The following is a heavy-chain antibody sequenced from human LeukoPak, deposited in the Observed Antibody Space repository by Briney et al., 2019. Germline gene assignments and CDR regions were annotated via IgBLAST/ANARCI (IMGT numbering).Heavy chain of an antibody. D-gene: IGHD1-26*01. J-gene: IGHJ3*02. Sequence: GGSLRLSCAASGFIFSRDSMNWVRQAPGKGLEWVAYINGGGSPIYYADSVRGRFTISRDNAENSLYLQMNSLRAEDTALYYCAKDEYSGQGGAFDIWGQGTMVTVSS. CDR3: AKDEYSGQGGAFDI. CDR1: GFIFSRDS. V-gene: IGHV3-48*01. CDR2: INGGGSPI.